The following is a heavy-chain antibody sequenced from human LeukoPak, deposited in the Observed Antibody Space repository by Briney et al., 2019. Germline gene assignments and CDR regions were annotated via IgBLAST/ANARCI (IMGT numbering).Heavy chain of an antibody. CDR2: IYYSGST. CDR3: ARWAPRVNDAFDI. CDR1: GGSISSYY. J-gene: IGHJ3*02. Sequence: SETLSLTCTVSGGSISSYYWSWIRQPPGKGLEWIGYIYYSGSTYYNPSLKSRVTISVDRSKNQFSLRLSSVTAADTAVYFCARWAPRVNDAFDIWGQGTMVTVSS. D-gene: IGHD5/OR15-5a*01. V-gene: IGHV4-59*12.